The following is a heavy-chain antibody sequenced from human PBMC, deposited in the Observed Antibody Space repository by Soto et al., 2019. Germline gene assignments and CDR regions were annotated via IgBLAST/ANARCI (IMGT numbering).Heavy chain of an antibody. D-gene: IGHD1-26*01. CDR2: INPSGGST. Sequence: ASVKVSCKTAGYGFTRYYMHWVRQAPGQGLEWMGIINPSGGSTSYAQKFQGRVTMTRDTSTSTVYMELNSLRAEDTAVYYCARDSIVGATTHLDYYYYGMDVWGQGTTVTVSS. CDR3: ARDSIVGATTHLDYYYYGMDV. V-gene: IGHV1-46*01. CDR1: GYGFTRYY. J-gene: IGHJ6*02.